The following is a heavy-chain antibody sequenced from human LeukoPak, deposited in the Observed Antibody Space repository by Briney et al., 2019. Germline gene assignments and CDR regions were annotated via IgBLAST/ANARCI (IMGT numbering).Heavy chain of an antibody. CDR3: AKRPTVVTFRPYYFDY. Sequence: ASVKVSCKASGYTFTGYYMHWVRQAPGQGLEWMGWINPNSGGTNYAQKFQGRVTMTRDTSISTAYMELSRLRSDDTAVYYCAKRPTVVTFRPYYFDYWGQGTLVTVSS. D-gene: IGHD4-23*01. J-gene: IGHJ4*02. V-gene: IGHV1-2*02. CDR2: INPNSGGT. CDR1: GYTFTGYY.